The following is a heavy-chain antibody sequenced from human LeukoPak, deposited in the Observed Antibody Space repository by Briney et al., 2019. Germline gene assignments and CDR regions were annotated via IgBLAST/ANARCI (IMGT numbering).Heavy chain of an antibody. J-gene: IGHJ4*02. CDR3: VRDRGWLSNPGYFDY. Sequence: PGGSLRLSCAASGFTFSNYWMSWVRQAPGKGLEWVSYISSNGSTIYYADSVKGRFTISRDNAKKSLYLQMNSLRAEDTAVYYCVRDRGWLSNPGYFDYWGRGTLVTV. CDR1: GFTFSNYW. CDR2: ISSNGSTI. D-gene: IGHD3-22*01. V-gene: IGHV3-48*04.